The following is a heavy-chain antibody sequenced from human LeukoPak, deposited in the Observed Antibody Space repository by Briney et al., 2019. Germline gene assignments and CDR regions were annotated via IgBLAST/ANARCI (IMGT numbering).Heavy chain of an antibody. CDR1: GFTFSSYW. CDR2: IKQDGSEK. J-gene: IGHJ4*02. D-gene: IGHD6-13*01. V-gene: IGHV3-7*01. CDR3: ARAQVRKQPSDY. Sequence: PGGPLRLSCAASGFTFSSYWMSWVRQAPGKGLEWVANIKQDGSEKYYVDSVKGRFTISRDNAKNSLCLQMNSLRAEDTAVYYCARAQVRKQPSDYWGQGTLVTVSS.